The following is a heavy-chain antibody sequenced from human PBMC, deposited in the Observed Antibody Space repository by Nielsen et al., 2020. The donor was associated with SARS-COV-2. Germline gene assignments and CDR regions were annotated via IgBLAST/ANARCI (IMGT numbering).Heavy chain of an antibody. CDR2: IYHGGST. V-gene: IGHV4-4*02. CDR1: GDSISSQTW. J-gene: IGHJ6*02. CDR3: ARAEPTDYDFWSGYYRNYYGMDV. Sequence: SETLSLTCGVFGDSISSQTWWSWVRQPPGKGLEWIGQIYHGGSTNYNPSLKSRVTISVDTSKNQFSLKLSSVTAADTAVYYCARAEPTDYDFWSGYYRNYYGMDVWGQGTTVTVSS. D-gene: IGHD3-3*01.